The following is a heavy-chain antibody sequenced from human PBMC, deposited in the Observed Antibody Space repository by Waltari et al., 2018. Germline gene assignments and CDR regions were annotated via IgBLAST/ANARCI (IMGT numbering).Heavy chain of an antibody. CDR1: GYTFTGYY. Sequence: QVQLVQSGAEVKKPGASVKVSCKASGYTFTGYYMHWVRPAPGQGLEWMGRINPNSGGTNYAQKFQGRVTMTRDTSISTAYMELSRLRSDDTAVYYCARVRYSALPANSYYFDYWGQGTLVTVSS. V-gene: IGHV1-2*06. J-gene: IGHJ4*02. D-gene: IGHD5-12*01. CDR3: ARVRYSALPANSYYFDY. CDR2: INPNSGGT.